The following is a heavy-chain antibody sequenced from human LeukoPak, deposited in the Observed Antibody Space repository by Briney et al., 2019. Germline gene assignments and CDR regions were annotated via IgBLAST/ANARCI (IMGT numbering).Heavy chain of an antibody. CDR3: AREYSSSSYYFDY. J-gene: IGHJ4*02. Sequence: GASVKVSCKASGGTFSSYAISWVRQAPGQGLEWMGGIIPIFGTTNYAQKFQGRVTITTDESTSTAYMELSSLRSEDTAVYYCAREYSSSSYYFDYWGQGTLVTVSS. D-gene: IGHD6-6*01. CDR2: IIPIFGTT. CDR1: GGTFSSYA. V-gene: IGHV1-69*05.